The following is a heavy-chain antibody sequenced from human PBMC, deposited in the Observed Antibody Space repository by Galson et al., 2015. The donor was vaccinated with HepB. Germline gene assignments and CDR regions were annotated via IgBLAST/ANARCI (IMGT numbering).Heavy chain of an antibody. CDR3: ARDQRDYGGNSDFDY. CDR2: ISYDGSNK. Sequence: SLRLSCAASGFTFSSYAMHWVRQAPGKGLEWVAVISYDGSNKYYADSVKGRFTISRDNSKNTLYLQMNSLRAEDTAVYYCARDQRDYGGNSDFDYWGQGTLVTVSS. CDR1: GFTFSSYA. V-gene: IGHV3-30-3*01. D-gene: IGHD4-23*01. J-gene: IGHJ4*02.